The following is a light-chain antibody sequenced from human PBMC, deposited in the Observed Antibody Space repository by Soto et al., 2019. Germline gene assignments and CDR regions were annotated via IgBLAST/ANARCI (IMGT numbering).Light chain of an antibody. CDR1: QSLTSN. J-gene: IGKJ1*01. V-gene: IGKV3-15*01. CDR2: GGS. Sequence: VVMTQSPATLSVSPGDGVTLSCRASQSLTSNLAWYQHKVGQAPRLLIYGGSVRATGVPARFSGRGSGAEFSLTISSLQSEDFAVYYCHKYGSSPQTFGQGTKVEIK. CDR3: HKYGSSPQT.